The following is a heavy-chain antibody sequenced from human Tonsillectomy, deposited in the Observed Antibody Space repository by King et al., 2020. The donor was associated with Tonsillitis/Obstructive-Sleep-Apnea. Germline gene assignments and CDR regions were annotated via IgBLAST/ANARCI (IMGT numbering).Heavy chain of an antibody. J-gene: IGHJ4*02. CDR1: GFTFSDST. Sequence: VQLVESGGGLVQPGGSLKLSCAASGFTFSDSTMHWVRQASGKGLEWVGRIRSKANSYATVYAASVKGRFTISRDDSNNTAYLQMNSLKTEDTAVYHCTTGYGDYWGQGTLVTVSS. V-gene: IGHV3-73*01. D-gene: IGHD5-12*01. CDR2: IRSKANSYAT. CDR3: TTGYGDY.